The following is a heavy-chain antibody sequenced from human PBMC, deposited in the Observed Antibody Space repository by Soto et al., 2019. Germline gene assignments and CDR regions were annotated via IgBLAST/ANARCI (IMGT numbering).Heavy chain of an antibody. CDR2: ISSSSSYI. CDR1: GFTFSSYS. V-gene: IGHV3-21*01. D-gene: IGHD3-22*01. J-gene: IGHJ5*02. CDR3: ARDVTSSTYYYLSPGGFDP. Sequence: EVQLVESGGGLVKPGGSLRLSCAASGFTFSSYSMNWVRQAPGKGLEWVSSISSSSSYIYYADSVNGRFTISRDNAKNSLYLQMNSLRAEDTAVYYCARDVTSSTYYYLSPGGFDPWGQGTLVTVSS.